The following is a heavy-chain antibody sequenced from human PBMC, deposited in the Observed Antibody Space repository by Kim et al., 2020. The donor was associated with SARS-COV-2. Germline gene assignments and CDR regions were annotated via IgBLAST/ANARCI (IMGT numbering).Heavy chain of an antibody. CDR2: IGTIGDT. D-gene: IGHD2-2*01. V-gene: IGHV3-13*01. CDR3: ARAGHCSSSSCSRNFYFD. J-gene: IGHJ4*01. Sequence: GGSLRLSCTASGFTFSTYDMHWVRQGTGKGLEWLSAIGTIGDTFYPVSVKGRFTISRDNAKNSLYLQMNSLGAGDTAVYYCARAGHCSSSSCSRNFYFD. CDR1: GFTFSTYD.